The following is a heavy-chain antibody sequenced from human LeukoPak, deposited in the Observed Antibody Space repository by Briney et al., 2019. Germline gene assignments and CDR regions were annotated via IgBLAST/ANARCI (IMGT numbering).Heavy chain of an antibody. J-gene: IGHJ4*02. V-gene: IGHV3-30*02. CDR1: GFNFSRNG. CDR2: IRYDGTNK. D-gene: IGHD3-10*02. CDR3: ATDFDDVNGDYYYIPEY. Sequence: GGSLRLSCAASGFNFSRNGMHWGRQAPGKGLEWVAFIRYDGTNKFYGASVRGRFTISRDNSKNTLDLQMNSLRPEDTAIYYCATDFDDVNGDYYYIPEYWGRGMLVTVSS.